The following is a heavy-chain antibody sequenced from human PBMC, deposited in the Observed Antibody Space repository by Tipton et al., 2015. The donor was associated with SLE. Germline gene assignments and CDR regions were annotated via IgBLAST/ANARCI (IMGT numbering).Heavy chain of an antibody. V-gene: IGHV3-9*01. Sequence: SLRLSCAASGFKFDDYAMHWVRQAPGKGPEWVSGLSWNSGNRVYADSVRGRFTISRDNAKNSLYLQMNSLGAEDTAVYYCAKDSYFGSGSYFPYGMDVWGHGTTVTVSS. CDR3: AKDSYFGSGSYFPYGMDV. CDR2: LSWNSGNR. D-gene: IGHD3-10*01. J-gene: IGHJ6*02. CDR1: GFKFDDYA.